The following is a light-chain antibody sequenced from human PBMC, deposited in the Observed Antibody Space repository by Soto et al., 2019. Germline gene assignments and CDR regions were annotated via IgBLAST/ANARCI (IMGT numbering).Light chain of an antibody. CDR3: QQYYTSVST. CDR2: WAS. CDR1: QSVLYSSNNKNY. J-gene: IGKJ4*01. Sequence: DIVMTQSPDSLAVSLGERATINCKSSQSVLYSSNNKNYLAWYQQKPGQPPKLLISWASTRESGVPDRVSGSGSGTEFTLTISSRQAEDVAVYYCQQYYTSVSTFGGGTKVEIK. V-gene: IGKV4-1*01.